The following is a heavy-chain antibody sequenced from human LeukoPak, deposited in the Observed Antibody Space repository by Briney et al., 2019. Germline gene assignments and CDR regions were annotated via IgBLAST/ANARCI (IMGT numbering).Heavy chain of an antibody. D-gene: IGHD3-22*01. Sequence: GALRLSCAASGFTFSSYAMSWVRQAPGKGLEWVSAISGSGGSTYYADSVKGRFTISRDNSKNTLYLQMNSLRAEDTAVYYCAKRPYYYDSSGYYLDYWGQGTLVTVSS. CDR2: ISGSGGST. J-gene: IGHJ4*02. V-gene: IGHV3-23*01. CDR3: AKRPYYYDSSGYYLDY. CDR1: GFTFSSYA.